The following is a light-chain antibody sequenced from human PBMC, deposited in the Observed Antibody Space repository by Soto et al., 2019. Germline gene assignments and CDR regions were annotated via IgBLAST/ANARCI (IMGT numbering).Light chain of an antibody. CDR2: DVT. J-gene: IGLJ3*02. Sequence: QSVLTQPRSVSGSPGQSVAISCTGTSSDFGGYNYVSWYQQHPGKAPKLMIYDVTKRPSGVSDRFSGSNSGNTASLTISGLQAEDEADYYCTSYSRYRVLVFGGGTKVTVL. CDR3: TSYSRYRVLV. CDR1: SSDFGGYNY. V-gene: IGLV2-11*01.